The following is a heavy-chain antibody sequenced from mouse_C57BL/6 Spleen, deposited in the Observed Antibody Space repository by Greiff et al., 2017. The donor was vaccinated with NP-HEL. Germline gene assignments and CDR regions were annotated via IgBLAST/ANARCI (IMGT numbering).Heavy chain of an antibody. Sequence: LVESGAELVKPGASVKISCKASGYAFSSYWMNWVKQRPGKGLEWIGQIYPGDGDTNYNGKFKGKATLTADKSSSTAYMQLSSLTSEDSAVYFCARSAVVAPVDVWGTGTTVTVSS. D-gene: IGHD1-1*01. CDR1: GYAFSSYW. CDR2: IYPGDGDT. J-gene: IGHJ1*03. V-gene: IGHV1-80*01. CDR3: ARSAVVAPVDV.